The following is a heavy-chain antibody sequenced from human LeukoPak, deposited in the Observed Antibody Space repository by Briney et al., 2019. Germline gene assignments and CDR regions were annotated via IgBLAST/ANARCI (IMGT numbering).Heavy chain of an antibody. V-gene: IGHV3-66*01. D-gene: IGHD4-17*01. Sequence: PGGSLRLSCAASGLTVSSNYMSWVRQAPGKGLEWVSVIYRGGPTYYADSVKGRFTISRDNSKNTLYLQMNGLRDEDTAVYYCARDSYVDSEAVRWFDPWGQGTLVTVSS. J-gene: IGHJ5*02. CDR1: GLTVSSNY. CDR3: ARDSYVDSEAVRWFDP. CDR2: IYRGGPT.